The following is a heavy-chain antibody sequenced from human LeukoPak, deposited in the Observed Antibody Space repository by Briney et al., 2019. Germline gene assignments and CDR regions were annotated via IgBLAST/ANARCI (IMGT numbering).Heavy chain of an antibody. J-gene: IGHJ4*02. Sequence: PGGSLRLSCAASGFTFSIYSMNWVRQAPGKGLEWLSSITSSSNYIYYADSVKGRFAIPRDNVQNSLYLQMNSLRAEDTAMYYCARDRGYFDSWGQGTLVTVSS. CDR2: ITSSSNYI. CDR3: ARDRGYFDS. CDR1: GFTFSIYS. V-gene: IGHV3-21*01.